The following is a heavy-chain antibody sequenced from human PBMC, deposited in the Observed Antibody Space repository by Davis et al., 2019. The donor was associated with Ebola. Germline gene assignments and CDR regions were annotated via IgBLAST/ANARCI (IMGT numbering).Heavy chain of an antibody. Sequence: GESLKISCVASGFTLSSYGMHWVRQTPGKGLEWVAVSWFDGRNQQYADSVKGRFKISRDNSKNTLHLQMDSLRVEDTAVYYCARDRKPRDCTTSCYMGMDVWGQGTTVTVSS. CDR3: ARDRKPRDCTTSCYMGMDV. V-gene: IGHV3-33*01. J-gene: IGHJ6*02. D-gene: IGHD2-2*02. CDR2: SWFDGRNQ. CDR1: GFTLSSYG.